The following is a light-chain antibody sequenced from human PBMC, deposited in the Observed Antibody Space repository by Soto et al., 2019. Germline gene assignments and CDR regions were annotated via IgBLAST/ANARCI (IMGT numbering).Light chain of an antibody. CDR1: RSDVGGYNY. Sequence: HSVLTQPASVSGSSGQSITISCSGTRSDVGGYNYVSWYQQHPGKAPKIMIYVVINRPSGVSNRFSGSKSGNTASLTISGIQAEDEADYYCSSYTSSSTLVFGGGTK. CDR3: SSYTSSSTLV. V-gene: IGLV2-14*01. CDR2: VVI. J-gene: IGLJ3*02.